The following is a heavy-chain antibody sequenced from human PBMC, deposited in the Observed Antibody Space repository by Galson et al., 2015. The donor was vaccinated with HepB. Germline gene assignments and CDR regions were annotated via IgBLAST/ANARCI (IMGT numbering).Heavy chain of an antibody. D-gene: IGHD3-10*01. Sequence: SLRLSCAASGFTFSDYHMDWVRQAPGKGLEWVGRATSKAKGYTTEYAASVKGRFTISRDDSKNSLYLQMNSLRTEDTAVYYCAKLVGYWGQGTLVTVSS. J-gene: IGHJ4*02. V-gene: IGHV3-72*01. CDR1: GFTFSDYH. CDR3: AKLVGY. CDR2: ATSKAKGYTT.